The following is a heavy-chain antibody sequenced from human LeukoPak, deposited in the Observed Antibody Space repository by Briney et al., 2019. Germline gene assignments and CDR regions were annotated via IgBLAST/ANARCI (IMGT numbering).Heavy chain of an antibody. V-gene: IGHV4-4*02. Sequence: SGTLSLTCAVSGGSISSSNWWSWVRQPPGKGLEWVGEIYHSGSTNYNPSLKSRVTISVDMSKNQFPLKLSSVTAADAAVYYCARLTMVRGDPNWFDPWGQGTLVTVSS. CDR2: IYHSGST. CDR3: ARLTMVRGDPNWFDP. CDR1: GGSISSSNW. J-gene: IGHJ5*02. D-gene: IGHD3-10*01.